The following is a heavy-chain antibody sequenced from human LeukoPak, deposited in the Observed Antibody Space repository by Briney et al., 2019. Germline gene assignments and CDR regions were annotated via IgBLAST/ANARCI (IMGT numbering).Heavy chain of an antibody. CDR2: IIPIFGTA. CDR3: ATGIAAAVSDFDY. D-gene: IGHD6-13*01. J-gene: IGHJ4*02. CDR1: GGTFSSYA. Sequence: SVKVSCKASGGTFSSYAISWVRQAPGQGLEWMGGIIPIFGTANYAQKSQGRVTITADESTSTAYMELSSLRSEDTAVYYCATGIAAAVSDFDYWGQGTLVTVSS. V-gene: IGHV1-69*13.